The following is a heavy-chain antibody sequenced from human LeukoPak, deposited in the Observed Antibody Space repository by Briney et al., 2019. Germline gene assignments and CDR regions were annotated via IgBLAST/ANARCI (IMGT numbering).Heavy chain of an antibody. CDR1: GFTFSSYG. CDR3: ARGDSIHNWKYHY. D-gene: IGHD1-20*01. CDR2: ISYDGSNT. Sequence: PGGSVRLSCAASGFTFSSYGMHWVRQAPGKGLEWVAVISYDGSNTYHADSVKGRFTISRDISRNTGYLQMNSLRAEDTAVYYCARGDSIHNWKYHYWGQGSLVTVSS. J-gene: IGHJ4*02. V-gene: IGHV3-30*03.